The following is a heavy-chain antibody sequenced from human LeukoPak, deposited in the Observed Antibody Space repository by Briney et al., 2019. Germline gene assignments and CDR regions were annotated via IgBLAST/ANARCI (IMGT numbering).Heavy chain of an antibody. J-gene: IGHJ4*02. CDR1: GYTLTSYY. CDR2: IKPSVGST. V-gene: IGHV1-46*01. D-gene: IGHD6-13*01. CDR3: ARNIAAAGDPFDY. Sequence: ASVKVSCKASGYTLTSYYMHWVRQAPGQGLEWMEIIKPSVGSTSYAQKFQGTVTMTRDMSTSAVYMELSSLRSEDTAVYYCARNIAAAGDPFDYWGQGTLVTVSS.